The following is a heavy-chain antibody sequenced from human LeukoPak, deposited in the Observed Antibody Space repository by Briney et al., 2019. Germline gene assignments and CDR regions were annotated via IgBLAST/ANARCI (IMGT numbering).Heavy chain of an antibody. CDR1: GGSISSGDYY. CDR3: ARAAGLGYCSGGSCTTTFDY. Sequence: PSETLSLTCTVSGGSISSGDYYWNWIRQPPGQGRGGIGYIDYSGSTYYNPSLKSRVTISVDTSKTQFSLRLSTVTAADTAVYYCARAAGLGYCSGGSCTTTFDYWGQGTLVTVSS. J-gene: IGHJ4*02. V-gene: IGHV4-30-4*01. D-gene: IGHD2-15*01. CDR2: IDYSGST.